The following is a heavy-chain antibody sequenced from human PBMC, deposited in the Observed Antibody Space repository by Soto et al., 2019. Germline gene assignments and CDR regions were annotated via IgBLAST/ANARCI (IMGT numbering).Heavy chain of an antibody. CDR1: GFTFSSYA. CDR3: AKDRHPMTYHYDSSGSRAP. CDR2: ISGSGGST. D-gene: IGHD3-22*01. V-gene: IGHV3-23*01. J-gene: IGHJ5*02. Sequence: GGSLRLSCAASGFTFSSYAMSWVRQAPGKGLEWVSAISGSGGSTYYADSVKGRFTISRDNSKNTLYLQMNSLRAEDTAVYYCAKDRHPMTYHYDSSGSRAPWGQGTLVTVSS.